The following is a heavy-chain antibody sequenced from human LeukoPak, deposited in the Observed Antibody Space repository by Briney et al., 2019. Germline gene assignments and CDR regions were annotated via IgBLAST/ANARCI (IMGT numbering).Heavy chain of an antibody. J-gene: IGHJ6*02. D-gene: IGHD6-13*01. V-gene: IGHV4-59*01. CDR3: ARSSSSWYYYGMDV. CDR2: IYYSGST. Sequence: SETLSLTCTVSGGSISSYYWSWIRQPPGKGLEWIWYIYYSGSTNYNPSLKSRVTISVGTSKNQSSLKLSSVTAADTAVYYCARSSSSWYYYGMDVWGQGTTVTVSS. CDR1: GGSISSYY.